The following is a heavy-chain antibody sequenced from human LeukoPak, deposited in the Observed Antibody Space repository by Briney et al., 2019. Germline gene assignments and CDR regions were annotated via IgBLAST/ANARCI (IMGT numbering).Heavy chain of an antibody. CDR1: GFTFSSYG. D-gene: IGHD3-10*01. V-gene: IGHV3-23*01. CDR3: AKSGGSGTNKYYFDY. Sequence: PGGSLRLSCAASGFTFSSYGMSWVRQAPGKGLEWVSAISNSGGSTPYADSVKGRFTISRDNSKNTLYLQMNSLRAEDTAVYYCAKSGGSGTNKYYFDYWGQGTLVTVSS. J-gene: IGHJ4*02. CDR2: ISNSGGST.